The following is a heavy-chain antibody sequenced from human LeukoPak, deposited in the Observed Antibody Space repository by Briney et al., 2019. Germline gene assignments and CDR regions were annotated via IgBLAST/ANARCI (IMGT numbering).Heavy chain of an antibody. Sequence: GGSLRLSCAASGFTFSSYGMHWVRQAPGKGLEWVAVISYDGSNKYYADSVKGRFTISRDNSKNTLYLQMNSLRAEDTAVYYCAKDPLAVAGTHWFDPWGQGTLVTVSS. J-gene: IGHJ5*02. D-gene: IGHD6-19*01. CDR1: GFTFSSYG. CDR2: ISYDGSNK. CDR3: AKDPLAVAGTHWFDP. V-gene: IGHV3-33*05.